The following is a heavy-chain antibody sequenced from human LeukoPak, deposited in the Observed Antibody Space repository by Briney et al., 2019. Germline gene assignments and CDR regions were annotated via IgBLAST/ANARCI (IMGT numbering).Heavy chain of an antibody. J-gene: IGHJ5*02. CDR2: ISGSGGST. CDR3: ARGSYYYDSSGYSP. V-gene: IGHV3-23*01. D-gene: IGHD3-22*01. Sequence: GGSLRLSCAASGFTFSSYAMGWVRQAPGKGLEWVSAISGSGGSTYYADSVKGRFTISRDNAKNSLYLQMNSLRAEDTAVYYCARGSYYYDSSGYSPWGQGTLVTVSS. CDR1: GFTFSSYA.